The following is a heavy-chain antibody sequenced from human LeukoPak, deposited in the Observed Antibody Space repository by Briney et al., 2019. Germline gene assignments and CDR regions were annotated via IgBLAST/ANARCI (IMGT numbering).Heavy chain of an antibody. D-gene: IGHD4-4*01. V-gene: IGHV3-21*06. CDR3: ARDRAVKARIGGMDV. Sequence: GGSLRLSCEASGSTLSGYSMNWVRQAPGKGLEWVSYISESSSHTYNADSVKGRFTISRDNAKNSLYLQMNSLRVEDTGIYYCARDRAVKARIGGMDVWGQGTTVIVSS. J-gene: IGHJ6*02. CDR1: GSTLSGYS. CDR2: ISESSSHT.